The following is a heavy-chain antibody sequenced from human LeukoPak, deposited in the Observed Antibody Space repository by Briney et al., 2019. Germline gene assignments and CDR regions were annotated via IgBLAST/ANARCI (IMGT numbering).Heavy chain of an antibody. CDR1: GFTFSRYS. D-gene: IGHD6-19*01. CDR3: VFSTVADLDF. J-gene: IGHJ4*02. Sequence: AGGSLRLSCAASGFTFSRYSINWVRQAPKGLEWLSYISSSSSTTYHADSVKGRFTISRDTAKNSVYLQMNSLRDEDTAVYYCVFSTVADLDFWGQGTLVTVSS. V-gene: IGHV3-48*02. CDR2: ISSSSSTT.